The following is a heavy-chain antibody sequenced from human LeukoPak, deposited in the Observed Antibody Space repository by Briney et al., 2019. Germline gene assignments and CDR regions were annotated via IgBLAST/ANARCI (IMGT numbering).Heavy chain of an antibody. CDR2: IYYSGST. CDR3: ARGAYDSSGYYLDY. Sequence: SETLSLTCTVSGGSISSGGYYWSWIRQHPGKGLEWFGYIYYSGSTYYNPSLKSPVTITVDTSKNQFSLKLSSVTAADTAVYYCARGAYDSSGYYLDYWGQGTLVTVSS. CDR1: GGSISSGGYY. D-gene: IGHD3-22*01. J-gene: IGHJ4*02. V-gene: IGHV4-31*01.